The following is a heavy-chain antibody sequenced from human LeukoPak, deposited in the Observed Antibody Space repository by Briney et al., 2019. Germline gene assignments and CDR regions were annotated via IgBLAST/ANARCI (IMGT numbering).Heavy chain of an antibody. CDR2: IYYSGST. CDR3: AVGSQLDFDY. CDR1: GGSISSYY. D-gene: IGHD6-6*01. V-gene: IGHV4-59*12. J-gene: IGHJ4*02. Sequence: PSETLSLTCTVSGGSISSYYWSWIRQPPGKGLEWIGYIYYSGSTNYNPSLKSRVTISVDTSKNQFSLKLSSVTAADTAVYYCAVGSQLDFDYWGQGTLVTVSS.